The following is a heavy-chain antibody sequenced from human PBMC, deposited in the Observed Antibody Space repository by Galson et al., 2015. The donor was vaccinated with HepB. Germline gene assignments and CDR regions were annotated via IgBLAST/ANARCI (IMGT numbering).Heavy chain of an antibody. J-gene: IGHJ4*02. CDR2: IKQDGSEK. D-gene: IGHD3-3*01. CDR1: GFTFSSYW. V-gene: IGHV3-7*03. Sequence: SLRLSCAASGFTFSSYWMSWVRQAPGKGLEWVANIKQDGSEKYYVDSVKGRFTISRDNAKNSLYLQMNSLRAEDTAVYYCARVPVLRFLEWLFTYFDYWGQGTLVTVSS. CDR3: ARVPVLRFLEWLFTYFDY.